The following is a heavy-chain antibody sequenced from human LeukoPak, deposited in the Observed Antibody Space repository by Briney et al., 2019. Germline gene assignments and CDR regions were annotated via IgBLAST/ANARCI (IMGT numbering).Heavy chain of an antibody. V-gene: IGHV1-8*01. CDR3: VAMLY. J-gene: IGHJ4*02. D-gene: IGHD3-16*01. CDR2: MNPKSGNT. Sequence: GASVKVSCKASGYTFTNYDINWVRQDTGQGLEWMGWMNPKSGNTGYAQKLQGRVTMSMDTSISTAYMELTSLRSEDTAVYYCVAMLYWGQGTLVTVSS. CDR1: GYTFTNYD.